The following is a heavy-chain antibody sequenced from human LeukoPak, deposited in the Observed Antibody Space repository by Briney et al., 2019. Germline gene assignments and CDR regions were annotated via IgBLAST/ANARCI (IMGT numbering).Heavy chain of an antibody. CDR1: GFTFSSYA. CDR3: ARDPRSEMSMIVGGVFDY. Sequence: GGSLRLSCAASGFTFSSYAMHWVRQAPGKGLEWVAVISYDGSNKYYADSVKGRFTISRDNSKNTLYLQMNSLRAEDTAVYYCARDPRSEMSMIVGGVFDYWGQGTLVTVSS. CDR2: ISYDGSNK. J-gene: IGHJ4*02. D-gene: IGHD3-22*01. V-gene: IGHV3-30-3*01.